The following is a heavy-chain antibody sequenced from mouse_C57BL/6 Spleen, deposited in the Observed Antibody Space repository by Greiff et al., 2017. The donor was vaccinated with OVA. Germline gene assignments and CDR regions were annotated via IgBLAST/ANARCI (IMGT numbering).Heavy chain of an antibody. CDR2: IRSKSNNYAT. V-gene: IGHV10-1*01. CDR3: VRHGLIYYDYDVDAMDY. CDR1: GFSFNTYA. J-gene: IGHJ4*01. Sequence: EVNVVESGGGLVQPKGSLKLSCAASGFSFNTYAMNWVRQAPGKGLEWVARIRSKSNNYATYYADSVKDRFTISRDDSESMLYLQMNNLKTEDTAMYYCVRHGLIYYDYDVDAMDYWGQGTSVTVSS. D-gene: IGHD2-4*01.